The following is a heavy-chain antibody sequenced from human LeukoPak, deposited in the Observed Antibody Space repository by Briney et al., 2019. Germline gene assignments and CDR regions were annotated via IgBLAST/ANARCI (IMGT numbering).Heavy chain of an antibody. V-gene: IGHV1-18*01. D-gene: IGHD3-16*01. CDR1: GYTLTSYG. J-gene: IGHJ3*02. Sequence: ASVKVSCKASGYTLTSYGISWVRQAPGQGLEWMGWISAYNGNTNYAQKLQGRVTMTTDTSTSTAYMELRSLRSDDTAVYYCARADIMITFGGVMDDAFDIWGQGTMVTVSS. CDR3: ARADIMITFGGVMDDAFDI. CDR2: ISAYNGNT.